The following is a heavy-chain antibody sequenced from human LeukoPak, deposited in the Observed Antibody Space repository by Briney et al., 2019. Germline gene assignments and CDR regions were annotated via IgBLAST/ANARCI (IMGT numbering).Heavy chain of an antibody. J-gene: IGHJ3*02. CDR3: AKDVSQNVLLWFGEFGDAFDI. D-gene: IGHD3-10*01. CDR1: GYTFTSYG. Sequence: ASVKVSCKASGYTFTSYGISWVRQAPGQGLEWMGWISAYNGNTNYAQKLQGRVTMTTDTSTSTAYMELRSLRSDDTAVYYCAKDVSQNVLLWFGEFGDAFDIWGQGTMVTVSS. CDR2: ISAYNGNT. V-gene: IGHV1-18*01.